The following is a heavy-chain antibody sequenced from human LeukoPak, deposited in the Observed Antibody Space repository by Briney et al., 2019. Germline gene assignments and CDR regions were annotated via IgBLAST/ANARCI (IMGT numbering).Heavy chain of an antibody. CDR1: GFIVSTHC. D-gene: IGHD2-21*01. CDR2: IEHGGSAI. CDR3: TGDEGWTFDI. V-gene: IGHV3-7*01. Sequence: GGSLRLSCPASGFIVSTHCMSWFRQAPGKGLEWAALIEHGGSAIHYVDSVNCSFTTSRDNAKKSLSLQMNSLTADDTAFYYCTGDEGWTFDIWGQGTKVTVSS. J-gene: IGHJ3*02.